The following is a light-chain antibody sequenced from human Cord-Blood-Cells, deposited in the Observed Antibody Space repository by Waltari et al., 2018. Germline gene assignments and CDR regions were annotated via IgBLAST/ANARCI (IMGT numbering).Light chain of an antibody. V-gene: IGKV4-1*01. J-gene: IGKJ3*01. Sequence: DIVMTQSPDSLAVSLGERATINSKSSQSVLYNSNNKNYLAWYQQKPGQPPKLLIYWASTRESGVPDRFSGSGSGTDFTLTISSLQAEDVAVYYCQQYYSTPLTFGPGTKVDIK. CDR2: WAS. CDR1: QSVLYNSNNKNY. CDR3: QQYYSTPLT.